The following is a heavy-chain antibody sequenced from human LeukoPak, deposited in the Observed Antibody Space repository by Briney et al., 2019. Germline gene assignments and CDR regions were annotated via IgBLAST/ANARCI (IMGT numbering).Heavy chain of an antibody. CDR2: IRYDGSNK. V-gene: IGHV3-30*02. CDR1: GFTFSSYG. D-gene: IGHD3-9*01. CDR3: AKDGSKLRYFDWQPYYFDY. J-gene: IGHJ4*02. Sequence: GGSLRLSCAASGFTFSSYGMHWVRQAPGKGLEWVAFIRYDGSNKYYADSVKGRFTISRDNSKNTLYLQMNSLRAEDTAVYYCAKDGSKLRYFDWQPYYFDYWGQGTLVTVSS.